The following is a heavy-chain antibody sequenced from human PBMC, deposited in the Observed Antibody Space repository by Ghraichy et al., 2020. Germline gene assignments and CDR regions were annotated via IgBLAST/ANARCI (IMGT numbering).Heavy chain of an antibody. V-gene: IGHV4-31*03. CDR2: IVNTGYT. J-gene: IGHJ5*02. D-gene: IGHD4-17*01. Sequence: SETLSLTCTVSGDSVTSPEFNWSWLCQRPGKGLEWIGYIVNTGYTYYSPSFKSRTTISLDTSKNQFSLNLNSATAADTAVYYCARTRRGDYVLSWGQGILVTVSS. CDR1: GDSVTSPEFN. CDR3: ARTRRGDYVLS.